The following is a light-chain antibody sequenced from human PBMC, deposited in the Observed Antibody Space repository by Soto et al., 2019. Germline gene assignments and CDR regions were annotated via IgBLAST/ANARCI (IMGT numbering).Light chain of an antibody. J-gene: IGKJ4*01. Sequence: EIVLTQSPATLSLSPGERATLSCRASQSVSSSLAWYQQKPGQPPRLLMYDASNRATGIPARFSGSGSGTDFTLTISSLEPEDFAVYYCQQRRNWPLTFGGGTKVEIK. CDR1: QSVSSS. V-gene: IGKV3-11*01. CDR3: QQRRNWPLT. CDR2: DAS.